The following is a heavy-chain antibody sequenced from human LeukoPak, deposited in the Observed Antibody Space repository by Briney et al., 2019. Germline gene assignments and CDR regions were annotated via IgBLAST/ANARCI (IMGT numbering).Heavy chain of an antibody. CDR3: ARQPLFPHRFDP. V-gene: IGHV3-7*01. D-gene: IGHD6-13*01. CDR1: GXTFTNYG. J-gene: IGHJ5*02. CDR2: IKHDGGEK. Sequence: AGGSLRLSCAASGXTFTNYGMSWVRQAPGKGLEWVANIKHDGGEKYYVDSVKGRFTISRDNAKNSLYLQMNSLRAEDTAVYYCARQPLFPHRFDPWGQGTLVTVSS.